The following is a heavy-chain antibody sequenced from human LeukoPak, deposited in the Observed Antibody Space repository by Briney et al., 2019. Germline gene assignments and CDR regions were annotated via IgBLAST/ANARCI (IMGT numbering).Heavy chain of an antibody. CDR2: ISEAI. D-gene: IGHD3-16*01. V-gene: IGHV3-48*04. CDR3: VREVGRPKTFYFDS. J-gene: IGHJ4*02. CDR1: GFVFSRDN. Sequence: GGSLRLSCIASGFVFSRDNMNWVRRAPGKGLEWVAHISEAIYYADSVQGRFPISRDNAKNLLCLQMSNLRAEDTAMYYCVREVGRPKTFYFDSWGRGTPVTVSS.